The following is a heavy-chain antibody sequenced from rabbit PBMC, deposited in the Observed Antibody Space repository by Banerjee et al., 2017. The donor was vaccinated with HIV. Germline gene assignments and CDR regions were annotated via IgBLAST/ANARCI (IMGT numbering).Heavy chain of an antibody. CDR1: GFTLSNSYW. CDR2: IGAGST. V-gene: IGHV1S45*01. J-gene: IGHJ4*01. CDR3: ARDAGYAGSNL. Sequence: QEQLEESGGDLVKPEGSLTLTCTASGFTLSNSYWICWVRQAPGKGLEWIACIGAGSTYYATWAKGRFTISKTSSTTVTLQMTSLTAADTATYFCARDAGYAGSNLWGPGTLVTVS. D-gene: IGHD4-2*01.